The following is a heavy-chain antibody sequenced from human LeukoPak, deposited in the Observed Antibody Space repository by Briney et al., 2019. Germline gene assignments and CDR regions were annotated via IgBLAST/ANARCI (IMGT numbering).Heavy chain of an antibody. J-gene: IGHJ4*02. V-gene: IGHV1-69*05. CDR2: IIPIFGTA. Sequence: SVKVSCKASGGTFSSYAISWVRQAPGQGLEWMGRIIPIFGTANYAQKFQGRVTITTDEATSTAYMELSSLRSEDTAVYYCARVDSWDTAMVTLDYWGQGTLVTVSS. CDR1: GGTFSSYA. CDR3: ARVDSWDTAMVTLDY. D-gene: IGHD5-18*01.